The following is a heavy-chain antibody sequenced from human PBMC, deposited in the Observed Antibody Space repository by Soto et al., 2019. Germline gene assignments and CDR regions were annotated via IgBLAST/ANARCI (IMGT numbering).Heavy chain of an antibody. CDR2: ITFRGDNT. D-gene: IGHD1-26*01. CDR1: GFTFSSYA. CDR3: AKLGMMGVFDR. V-gene: IGHV3-23*01. Sequence: EVQLLESGGGLVPPGGSLRLSCAASGFTFSSYAMSWVRQAPGEGLEWLAGITFRGDNTYYADSVKGRFTLSRDNSRNRLALQMNSLKVEDTALYYCAKLGMMGVFDRWGQGTLLTVSS. J-gene: IGHJ4*02.